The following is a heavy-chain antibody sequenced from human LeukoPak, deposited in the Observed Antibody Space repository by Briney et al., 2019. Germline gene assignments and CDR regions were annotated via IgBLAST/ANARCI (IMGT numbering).Heavy chain of an antibody. CDR1: GFTFTSSA. CDR2: IVVGSGNT. Sequence: GASVEVSCKASGFTFTSSAMQWVRQARGQRREWIGWIVVGSGNTNYAQKFQERVTITRDMSTSTAYMELSSLRSEDTAVYYCAAKGGATQPYYYGMDVWGQGTTVTVSS. J-gene: IGHJ6*02. CDR3: AAKGGATQPYYYGMDV. D-gene: IGHD1-26*01. V-gene: IGHV1-58*02.